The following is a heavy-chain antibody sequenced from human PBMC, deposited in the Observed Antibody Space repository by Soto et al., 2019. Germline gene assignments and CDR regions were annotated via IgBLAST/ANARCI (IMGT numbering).Heavy chain of an antibody. D-gene: IGHD4-17*01. J-gene: IGHJ4*02. Sequence: GGSMRLSCAASGFTFSSYSMNWVRQAPGKGLEWVSYISSSSSTIYYADSVKGRFTISRDNAKNSPYLQMNSLRAEDTAVYYCARDLVEPNGDYKPFDYWGQGTPVTVSS. CDR3: ARDLVEPNGDYKPFDY. V-gene: IGHV3-48*01. CDR2: ISSSSSTI. CDR1: GFTFSSYS.